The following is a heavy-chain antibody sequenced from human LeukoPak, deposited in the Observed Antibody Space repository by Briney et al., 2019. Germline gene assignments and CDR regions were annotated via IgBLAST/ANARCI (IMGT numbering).Heavy chain of an antibody. CDR1: GFTFSSYG. V-gene: IGHV3-30*18. D-gene: IGHD4-17*01. CDR2: ISYDGSNK. J-gene: IGHJ6*02. Sequence: PGGSLRLSCAASGFTFSSYGMHWVRQAPGKGLEWVTVISYDGSNKYYADSVKGRFTISRDNSKNTLYLQMNSLRAEDTAVYYCAKDYGDYGLYYYYDMDVWGQGTTVTVSS. CDR3: AKDYGDYGLYYYYDMDV.